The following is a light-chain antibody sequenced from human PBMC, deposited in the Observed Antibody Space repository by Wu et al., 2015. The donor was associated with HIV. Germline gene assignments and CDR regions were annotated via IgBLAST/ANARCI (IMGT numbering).Light chain of an antibody. CDR3: QQYGSSPQT. CDR1: QSVSSY. J-gene: IGKJ1*01. CDR2: DAS. V-gene: IGKV3-20*01. Sequence: EIVLTQSPATLSLSPGERATLSCRASQSVSSYLAWYQQKPGQAPRLLIYDASNRATGIPDRFSGSGSGTDFTLTISRLEPEDFAVYYCQQYGSSPQTFGQGTKVEIK.